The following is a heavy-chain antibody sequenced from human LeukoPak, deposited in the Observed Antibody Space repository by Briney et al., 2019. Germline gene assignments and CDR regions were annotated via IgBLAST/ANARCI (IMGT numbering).Heavy chain of an antibody. CDR1: GGSFSGYY. CDR2: ISCSGST. V-gene: IGHV4-34*01. CDR3: ARGLVGATTWFDL. J-gene: IGHJ5*02. Sequence: SETLSLTCAVYGGSFSGYYWSWIRQPTGKGLEGSRYISCSGSTTSHPSLKRRVTISVDSSKNHFSLKLSSVTGADTAVYYCARGLVGATTWFDLWGQGTLVTVSS. D-gene: IGHD1-26*01.